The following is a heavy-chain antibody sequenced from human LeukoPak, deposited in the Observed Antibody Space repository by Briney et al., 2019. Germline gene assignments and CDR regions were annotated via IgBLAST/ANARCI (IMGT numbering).Heavy chain of an antibody. CDR3: ARDLTGGEYFDS. Sequence: PGGSLGLSCEASGFTFSSYKMTWVRQAPGKGLEGVASISPSSSYIYYGDSVKGRVTVSRDNAKSSLFLEMSSLGADDTAVYYCARDLTGGEYFDSWGQGALVSVSS. V-gene: IGHV3-21*06. J-gene: IGHJ4*02. CDR1: GFTFSSYK. CDR2: ISPSSSYI. D-gene: IGHD3-16*01.